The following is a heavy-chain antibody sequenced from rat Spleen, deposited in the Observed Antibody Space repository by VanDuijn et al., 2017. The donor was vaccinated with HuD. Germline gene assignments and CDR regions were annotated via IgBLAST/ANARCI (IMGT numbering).Heavy chain of an antibody. CDR1: GFTFNNYW. D-gene: IGHD1-12*03. CDR3: ARLDGYYHYVMDA. V-gene: IGHV5-31*01. J-gene: IGHJ4*01. CDR2: ISTSGSRT. Sequence: EVQLVESGGGLVQPGRSLKLSCLASGFTFNNYWMTWIRQAPGKGLEWVATISTSGSRTYYPDSVKGRFTISRDNANSSLYLQMNSLKSEDTATYYCARLDGYYHYVMDAWGQGASVTVSS.